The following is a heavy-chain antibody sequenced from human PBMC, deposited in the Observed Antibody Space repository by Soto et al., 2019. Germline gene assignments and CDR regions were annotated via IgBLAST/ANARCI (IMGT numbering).Heavy chain of an antibody. CDR1: GGSISSCY. V-gene: IGHV4-59*08. D-gene: IGHD2-15*01. CDR3: ARHDCSGGSCPLDY. CDR2: IYYSGST. J-gene: IGHJ4*02. Sequence: TCTLSGGSISSCYWSWIRQPPGKGLEWIGYIYYSGSTNYNPSLKSRVTISVDTSKNQFSLKLSSVTAADTAVYYCARHDCSGGSCPLDYWGQGTLVTVSS.